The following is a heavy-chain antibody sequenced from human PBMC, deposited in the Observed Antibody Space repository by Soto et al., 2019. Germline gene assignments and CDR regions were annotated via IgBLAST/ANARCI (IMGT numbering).Heavy chain of an antibody. Sequence: QVQLQESGPGLVKPSETLSLTCTVSGGSIRSYYWTWIRQPPGKGLEYIGYIDYSGNTDYNPSLQSRVTISLDTSKSQFSLRLTSVTAADAAVYYCARFLCQTHNGVCYGYAMDVWGQGTTVTVSS. V-gene: IGHV4-59*01. CDR1: GGSIRSYY. CDR2: IDYSGNT. J-gene: IGHJ6*02. CDR3: ARFLCQTHNGVCYGYAMDV. D-gene: IGHD2-8*01.